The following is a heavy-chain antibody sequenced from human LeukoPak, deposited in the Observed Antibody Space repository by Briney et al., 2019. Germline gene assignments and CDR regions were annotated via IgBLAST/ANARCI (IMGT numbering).Heavy chain of an antibody. J-gene: IGHJ4*02. CDR3: ARGGDTFGGVIVTPFDY. CDR2: INPSGGST. CDR1: GYTFTSYY. D-gene: IGHD3-16*02. Sequence: ASVKVSCKASGYTFTSYYMHWVRQAPGRGLEWMGIINPSGGSTSYAQKFQGRVTMTRDTSTSTVYMELSSLRSEDTAVYYCARGGDTFGGVIVTPFDYWGQGTLVTVSS. V-gene: IGHV1-46*01.